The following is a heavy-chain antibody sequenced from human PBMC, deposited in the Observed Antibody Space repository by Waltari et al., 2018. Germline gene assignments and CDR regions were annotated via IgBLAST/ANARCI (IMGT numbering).Heavy chain of an antibody. CDR1: GYSISNGYY. Sequence: QVQLQESGPGLVKPSETLSLTCSVSGYSISNGYYWAWIRQPPGKGLEWMGRIYNSGKSFYNLCLKSRGTISLDTSKNQFSLKRSSVTAADRAVYFCARLGGTYFPFDYWGQGALVTVSS. D-gene: IGHD1-26*01. J-gene: IGHJ4*02. V-gene: IGHV4-38-2*02. CDR3: ARLGGTYFPFDY. CDR2: IYNSGKS.